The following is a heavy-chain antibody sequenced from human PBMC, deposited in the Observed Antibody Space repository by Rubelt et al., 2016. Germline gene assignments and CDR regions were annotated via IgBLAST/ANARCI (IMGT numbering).Heavy chain of an antibody. D-gene: IGHD2-15*01. CDR1: GYTFPGYY. CDR3: ARDYCSGGSCYSVFDY. J-gene: IGHJ4*02. CDR2: LNLNSGGT. Sequence: QVQLVQSGAEVKKPGASVKVSCKASGYTFPGYYMHWVRQPPGKGLEWMGGLNLNSGGTNYEQKFQGRVTMTRDTSISTAYMELSRLGSDDTAVYYCARDYCSGGSCYSVFDYWGQGTLVTVSS. V-gene: IGHV1-2*02.